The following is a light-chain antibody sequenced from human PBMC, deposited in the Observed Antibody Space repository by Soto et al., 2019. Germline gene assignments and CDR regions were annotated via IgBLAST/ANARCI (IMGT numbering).Light chain of an antibody. CDR1: SSDVGGYNY. V-gene: IGLV2-8*01. J-gene: IGLJ1*01. CDR3: SSYAGNKNV. Sequence: QSVLTQPPSASGSPGQSVTISCTGTSSDVGGYNYVSWYQQHPGKAPKLMIYEVSKRPSGVPDRFSGSKSGNTASLTVSGLQAEDEADKYCSSYAGNKNVFGTGTKVT. CDR2: EVS.